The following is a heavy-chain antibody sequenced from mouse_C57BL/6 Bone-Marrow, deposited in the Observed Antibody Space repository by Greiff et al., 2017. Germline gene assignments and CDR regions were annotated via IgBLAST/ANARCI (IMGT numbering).Heavy chain of an antibody. CDR3: ARSGPLGRSFDY. D-gene: IGHD4-1*01. CDR1: GYTFTSYW. V-gene: IGHV1-55*01. J-gene: IGHJ2*01. Sequence: QVQLQQPGAELVKPGASVKMSCKASGYTFTSYWITWVKQRPGQGLEWIGDIYPTSGRTNYNEKFKRKAILTVDTSSNTAYMKLSSLTSEDSAVFYCARSGPLGRSFDYWGQGTTLTVSS. CDR2: IYPTSGRT.